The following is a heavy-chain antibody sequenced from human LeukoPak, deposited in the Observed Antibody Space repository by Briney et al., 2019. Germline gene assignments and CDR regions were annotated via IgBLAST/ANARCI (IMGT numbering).Heavy chain of an antibody. V-gene: IGHV1-8*03. J-gene: IGHJ5*02. D-gene: IGHD2-2*01. CDR1: GGTFSSYA. CDR3: ARGVDCSSTSCWFDP. Sequence: ASVKVSCKASGGTFSSYAISWVRQAPGQGLEWMGWMNPNSGNTGYAQKFQGRVTITRNTSISTAYMELSSLRSEDTAVYYCARGVDCSSTSCWFDPWGQGTLVTVSS. CDR2: MNPNSGNT.